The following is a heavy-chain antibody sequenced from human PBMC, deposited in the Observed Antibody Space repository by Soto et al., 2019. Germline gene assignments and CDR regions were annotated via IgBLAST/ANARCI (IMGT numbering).Heavy chain of an antibody. V-gene: IGHV3-64D*06. CDR1: EGTFSDYG. CDR2: IKSKGDTT. J-gene: IGHJ4*02. CDR3: VKDRSLAVADVYYLDY. Sequence: GGSLRLWYSAVEGTFSDYGMRCVRQAPGKGLEFVSAIKSKGDTTYYADSVRGRFTISRDNSKNTLYLQMSSLRGDDTAVYYCVKDRSLAVADVYYLDYWGPGTLVTVSS. D-gene: IGHD6-19*01.